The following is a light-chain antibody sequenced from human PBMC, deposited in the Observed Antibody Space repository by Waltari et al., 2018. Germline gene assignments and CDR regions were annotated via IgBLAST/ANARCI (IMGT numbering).Light chain of an antibody. V-gene: IGKV1-39*01. J-gene: IGKJ5*01. CDR3: QPTSSAPFT. CDR2: AAS. Sequence: DIQMPQSPSSLSASVGDRVTITCRASQPILRYLTWYQQKQGKAPKLLIYAASHLQRGVPSRFSGSRSGTDFTLAINSVQPDDFATYFCQPTSSAPFTFGRGTRLDFK. CDR1: QPILRY.